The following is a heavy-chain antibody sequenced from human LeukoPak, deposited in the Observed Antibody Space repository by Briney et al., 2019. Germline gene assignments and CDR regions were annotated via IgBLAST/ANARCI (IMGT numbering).Heavy chain of an antibody. CDR1: GGTFSSYA. J-gene: IGHJ2*01. D-gene: IGHD3-22*01. CDR2: IIPIFGTA. Sequence: ASVKVSCKASGGTFSSYAISWVRQAPGQGLEWTGGIIPIFGTANYAQKFQGRVTITADESTSTAYMELSSLRSEDTAVYYCAGRPYYYDSSGTPPRRAFDLWGRGTLVTVSS. V-gene: IGHV1-69*01. CDR3: AGRPYYYDSSGTPPRRAFDL.